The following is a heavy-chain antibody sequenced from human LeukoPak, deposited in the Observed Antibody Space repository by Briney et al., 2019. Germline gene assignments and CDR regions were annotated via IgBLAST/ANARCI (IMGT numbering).Heavy chain of an antibody. CDR3: AKGDYYDSSGFLDY. J-gene: IGHJ4*02. CDR2: ISWNSGSI. Sequence: SLGLSCAASGFTFDDYAMHWVRQAPGKGLEWVSGISWNSGSIGYADSVKGRFTISRDNAKNSLYLQMNSLRAEDMALYYCAKGDYYDSSGFLDYWGQGTLVTVSP. V-gene: IGHV3-9*03. D-gene: IGHD3-22*01. CDR1: GFTFDDYA.